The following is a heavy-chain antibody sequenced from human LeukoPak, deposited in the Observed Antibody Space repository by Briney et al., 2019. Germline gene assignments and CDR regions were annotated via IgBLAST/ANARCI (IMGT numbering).Heavy chain of an antibody. D-gene: IGHD6-13*01. J-gene: IGHJ2*01. CDR2: ISGSGGST. CDR1: GSTFSSYA. CDR3: AKGRSSSSYWYFDL. Sequence: GGSLRLSCAASGSTFSSYAMSWVRQAPGKGLEWVSAISGSGGSTYYADSVKGRFTISRDNSKNTLYLQMNSLRAEDTAVYYCAKGRSSSSYWYFDLWGRGTLVTVSS. V-gene: IGHV3-23*01.